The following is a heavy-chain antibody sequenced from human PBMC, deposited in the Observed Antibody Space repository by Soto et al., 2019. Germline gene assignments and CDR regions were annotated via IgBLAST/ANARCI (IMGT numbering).Heavy chain of an antibody. Sequence: QVQIQESGPGLVKPSGTLSLACSVSSVSVSGSYWCAWVRQPPGKGLEWIGEIDHSRHTNYNPSLKSRVTMSLDNSKNQFSLNPRSVTAADTAVYYCARSNWNYVRTLDYWGQGTQVIVSS. D-gene: IGHD1-7*01. CDR1: SVSVSGSYW. CDR2: IDHSRHT. CDR3: ARSNWNYVRTLDY. V-gene: IGHV4-4*02. J-gene: IGHJ4*02.